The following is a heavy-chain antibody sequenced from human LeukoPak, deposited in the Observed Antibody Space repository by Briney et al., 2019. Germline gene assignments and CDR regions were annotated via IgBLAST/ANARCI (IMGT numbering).Heavy chain of an antibody. CDR1: GFTFSSYW. J-gene: IGHJ6*03. V-gene: IGHV3-74*01. D-gene: IGHD4-17*01. CDR3: ARGDYGDYLSYYYYVDV. Sequence: GGSLRLSCAASGFTFSSYWMHWVRQAPGKGLVWVSRINSDGSSTSYADSVKGRFTISRDNAKNTLYLQMNSLRAEDTAVYYCARGDYGDYLSYYYYVDVWGKGTTVTISS. CDR2: INSDGSST.